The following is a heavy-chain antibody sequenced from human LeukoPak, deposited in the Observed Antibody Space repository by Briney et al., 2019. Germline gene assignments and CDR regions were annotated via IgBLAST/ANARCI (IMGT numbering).Heavy chain of an antibody. CDR2: IIPILGIA. J-gene: IGHJ6*02. CDR1: GYTFTSYD. Sequence: SVKVSCKASGYTFTSYDISWVRQAPGQGLEWMGRIIPILGIANYAQKFQGRVTITADKSTSTAYMELSSLRSEDTAVYYCASKTHRTGAYYYYGMDVWGQGTTVTVSS. D-gene: IGHD3-10*01. V-gene: IGHV1-69*04. CDR3: ASKTHRTGAYYYYGMDV.